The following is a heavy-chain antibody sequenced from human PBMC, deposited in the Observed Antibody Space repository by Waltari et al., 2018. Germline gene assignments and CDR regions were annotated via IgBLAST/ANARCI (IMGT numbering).Heavy chain of an antibody. CDR1: GYSFTNYA. CDR2: IRADTGNT. CDR3: ARPSLGQYYFYGMEV. J-gene: IGHJ6*02. Sequence: QVQLVQSGGDVKKPGASVKVSCTASGYSFTNYAISWVRQAPGQGLEWMGWIRADTGNTIYAQNLQGRVTLTADTSSSTAYMELRSLRSDDTAVYYCARPSLGQYYFYGMEVWGQGTTVTVSS. D-gene: IGHD1-26*01. V-gene: IGHV1-18*01.